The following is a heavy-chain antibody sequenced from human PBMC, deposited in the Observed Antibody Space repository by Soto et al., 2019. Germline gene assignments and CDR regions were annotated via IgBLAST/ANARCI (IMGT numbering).Heavy chain of an antibody. J-gene: IGHJ6*02. Sequence: PSETLSLTCTVSGGSISSYYWSWIRQPPGKGLEWIGYIYYSGSTNYSPSLKSRVTISVDTSKNQFSLKLSSVTAADTAVYYCARSYDILTGFYYYYYGMDVWGQGTTVTVSS. CDR2: IYYSGST. D-gene: IGHD3-9*01. V-gene: IGHV4-59*01. CDR1: GGSISSYY. CDR3: ARSYDILTGFYYYYYGMDV.